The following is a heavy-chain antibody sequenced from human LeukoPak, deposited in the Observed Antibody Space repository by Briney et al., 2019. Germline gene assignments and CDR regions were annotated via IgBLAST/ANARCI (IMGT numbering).Heavy chain of an antibody. CDR2: MNHSGST. CDR1: GGSFSGYY. J-gene: IGHJ5*02. D-gene: IGHD2-2*01. CDR3: ARRGGYCSSTSCFNWFDP. Sequence: PSETLSLTCAVYGGSFSGYYWSWSRQPPGKGLEWIGEMNHSGSTNYNPSLKSRVTISVDTSKNQFSLKLSSVTAADTAVYYCARRGGYCSSTSCFNWFDPWGQGTLVTVFS. V-gene: IGHV4-34*01.